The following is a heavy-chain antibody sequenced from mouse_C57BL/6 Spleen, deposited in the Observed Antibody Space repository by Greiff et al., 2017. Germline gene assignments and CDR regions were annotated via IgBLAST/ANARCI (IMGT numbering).Heavy chain of an antibody. CDR3: ARGTTVVATRYYAMDY. CDR2: ISSGSSTI. Sequence: EVKLQESGGGLVKPGGSLKLSCAASGFTFSDYGMHWVRQAPEKGLEWVAYISSGSSTIYYADTVKGRFTISRDNAKNTLFLQITSLRSEDTAMYYCARGTTVVATRYYAMDYWGQGTSVTVSS. CDR1: GFTFSDYG. D-gene: IGHD1-1*01. V-gene: IGHV5-17*01. J-gene: IGHJ4*01.